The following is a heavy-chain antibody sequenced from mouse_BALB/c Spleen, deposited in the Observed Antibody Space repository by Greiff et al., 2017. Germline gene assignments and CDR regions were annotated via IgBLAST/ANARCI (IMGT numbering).Heavy chain of an antibody. CDR1: GFTFSSFG. J-gene: IGHJ4*01. Sequence: EVKLMESGGGLVQPGGSRKLSCAASGFTFSSFGMHWVRQAPEKGLEWVAYISSGSSTIYYADTVKGRFTFSRDNPNSTLFLQMTSLRSEDTAMYYCARGGDYYGCVGAMDYWGQGTSVTVSS. D-gene: IGHD1-2*01. CDR2: ISSGSSTI. CDR3: ARGGDYYGCVGAMDY. V-gene: IGHV5-17*02.